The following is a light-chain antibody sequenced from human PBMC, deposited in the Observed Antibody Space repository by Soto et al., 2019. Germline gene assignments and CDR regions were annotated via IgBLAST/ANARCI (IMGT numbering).Light chain of an antibody. CDR1: SSNIGSST. V-gene: IGLV1-44*01. J-gene: IGLJ1*01. CDR3: AAWDGSLNGHV. CDR2: RND. Sequence: QTVVAQPPSASATPGQRVTISCSGSSSNIGSSTVSWFQQLPGTAPKPLIYRNDQRPSGVPDRFSGSKSGTSASLAISGLQSEDEADYYCAAWDGSLNGHVFGTGTKLTVL.